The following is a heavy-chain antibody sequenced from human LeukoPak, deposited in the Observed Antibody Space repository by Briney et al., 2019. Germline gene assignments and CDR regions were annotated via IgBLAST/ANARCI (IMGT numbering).Heavy chain of an antibody. CDR3: ARRDHYYYAMDV. CDR1: GGSISSYY. J-gene: IGHJ6*04. CDR2: IYYSGST. V-gene: IGHV4-59*01. Sequence: SETLSLTCTVSGGSISSYYWSWVRQPPGKGLEWIGYIYYSGSTNYNPSLTSRVTISVDTSKNQFSLKLSSVTAAYTAVYHCARRDHYYYAMDVWGKGTTVTVSS.